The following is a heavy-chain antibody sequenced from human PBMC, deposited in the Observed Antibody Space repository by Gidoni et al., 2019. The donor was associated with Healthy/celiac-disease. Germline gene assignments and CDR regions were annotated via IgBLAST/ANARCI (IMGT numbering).Heavy chain of an antibody. J-gene: IGHJ6*02. CDR2: IYTSGST. Sequence: QVQLQESGPGLVKPSQTLSLTCTVSGGSISSGRYYWSWIRQPAGKGLEWIGRIYTSGSTNYNPSLKSRVTISVDTSKNQFSLKLSSVTAADTAVYYCAGLTMVRGSAPIYYYYGMDVWGQGTTVTVSS. CDR3: AGLTMVRGSAPIYYYYGMDV. D-gene: IGHD3-10*01. CDR1: GGSISSGRYY. V-gene: IGHV4-61*02.